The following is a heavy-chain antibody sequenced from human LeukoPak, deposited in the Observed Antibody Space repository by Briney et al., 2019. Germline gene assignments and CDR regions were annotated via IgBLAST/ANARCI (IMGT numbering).Heavy chain of an antibody. D-gene: IGHD1-14*01. CDR3: ARGRNTRNWVDP. V-gene: IGHV1-8*01. CDR2: MNPNSGNT. Sequence: GASVKVSCKASGYTFTSYDINWVRQATGQGLEWMGWMNPNSGNTGYAQKFQGRVTMTRNTSISTAYMELSSLRSEDTAVYYCARGRNTRNWVDPWGQGTLVTVSS. J-gene: IGHJ5*02. CDR1: GYTFTSYD.